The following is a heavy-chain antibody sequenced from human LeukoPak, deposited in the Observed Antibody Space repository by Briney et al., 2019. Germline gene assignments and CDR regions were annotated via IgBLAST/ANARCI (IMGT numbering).Heavy chain of an antibody. CDR1: GFTFSTYR. V-gene: IGHV3-48*01. CDR3: ARDSGSSWYFDY. D-gene: IGHD6-13*01. Sequence: PGGSLRLSCAASGFTFSTYRMNWVRQAPGNGLEWVSYISSGSSTIHYADSVKGRFTISRDNAKNTLYLQMNSLRAEDTAVYYCARDSGSSWYFDYWGQGTLVTVSS. CDR2: ISSGSSTI. J-gene: IGHJ4*02.